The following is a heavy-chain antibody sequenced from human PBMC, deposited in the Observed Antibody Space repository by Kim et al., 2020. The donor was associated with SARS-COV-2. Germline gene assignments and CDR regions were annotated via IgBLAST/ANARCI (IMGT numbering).Heavy chain of an antibody. CDR1: GFTFSSYA. Sequence: GGSLRLSCAASGFTFSSYAMSWVRQAPGKGLEWVSAISGSGGSTYYADSVKGRFTISRDNSKNTLYLQMNSLRAEDTAVYYCAKAPPIHLGELSYRDWFDPRGQGTLGTVSS. D-gene: IGHD3-16*02. J-gene: IGHJ5*02. CDR3: AKAPPIHLGELSYRDWFDP. V-gene: IGHV3-23*01. CDR2: ISGSGGST.